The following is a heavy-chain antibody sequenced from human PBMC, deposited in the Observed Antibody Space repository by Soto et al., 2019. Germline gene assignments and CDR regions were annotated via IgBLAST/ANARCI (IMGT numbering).Heavy chain of an antibody. Sequence: SETLSLTCTVSGGSIGSGDYYWSWIRQVPGKGLEWIGYIYYSGSTYYNPSLKSRVAMSVDTSKNQFSLKLSSVTAADPAVYYWASTMVRGVMGLDYWGQGTLVTVSS. V-gene: IGHV4-31*02. CDR2: IYYSGST. J-gene: IGHJ4*02. CDR1: GGSIGSGDYY. CDR3: ASTMVRGVMGLDY. D-gene: IGHD3-10*01.